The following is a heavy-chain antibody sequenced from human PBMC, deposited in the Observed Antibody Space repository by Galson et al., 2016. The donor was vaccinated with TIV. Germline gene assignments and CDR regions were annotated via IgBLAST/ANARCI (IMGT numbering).Heavy chain of an antibody. V-gene: IGHV1-69*04. J-gene: IGHJ4*02. D-gene: IGHD5-12*01. CDR3: SSASHLVPTVHHY. CDR1: GGTFNSYD. CDR2: INPAVGLT. Sequence: SVKVSCKASGGTFNSYDISWLRQIPGEGFEWMGRINPAVGLTKYAQRFQGRFTITAAYMELSSLRSEDTAVYYYSSASHLVPTVHHYWGQGTLVTVSS.